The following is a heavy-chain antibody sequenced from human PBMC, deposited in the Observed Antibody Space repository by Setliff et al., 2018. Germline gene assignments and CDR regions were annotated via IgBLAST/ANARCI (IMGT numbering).Heavy chain of an antibody. CDR3: ARGIPTSSTVTRGYFDL. J-gene: IGHJ2*01. D-gene: IGHD4-17*01. CDR1: PYSIRNNFY. Sequence: SETLSLTCAVSPYSIRNNFYWGWIRQPPGKGLEWVGTTHHSGITYYNPSLQSRVTISVDTSKNQFSLKLNSATAADTAVYFCARGIPTSSTVTRGYFDLWGRGTLVTVSS. V-gene: IGHV4-38-2*01. CDR2: THHSGIT.